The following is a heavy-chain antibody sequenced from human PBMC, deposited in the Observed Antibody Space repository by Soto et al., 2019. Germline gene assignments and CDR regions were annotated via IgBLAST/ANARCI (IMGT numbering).Heavy chain of an antibody. CDR1: GGTFSSYA. V-gene: IGHV1-69*06. CDR3: ARERGAYYYDSSGYTFDY. D-gene: IGHD3-22*01. CDR2: IIPIFGTA. Sequence: GASVKVSCKASGGTFSSYAISWVRQAPGQGLEWMGGIIPIFGTANYAQKFQGRVTITADKSTSTAYMELSSLRSEDTAVYYCARERGAYYYDSSGYTFDYWGQGTLVTV. J-gene: IGHJ4*02.